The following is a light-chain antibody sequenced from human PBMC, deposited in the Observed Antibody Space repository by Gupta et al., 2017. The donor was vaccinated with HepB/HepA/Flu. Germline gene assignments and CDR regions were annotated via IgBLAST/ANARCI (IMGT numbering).Light chain of an antibody. CDR3: QQYGTSPRT. V-gene: IGKV3-20*01. J-gene: IGKJ1*01. CDR1: QSVSSNY. Sequence: EIVLTHSPASLSFCPGERATLTCRASQSVSSNYLAWYQQKAGQAPRLLIYGASSRATGIPDRFSGSGSGTNFTLTISRLEPEGLAVYSCQQYGTSPRTFGQGTKVEIK. CDR2: GAS.